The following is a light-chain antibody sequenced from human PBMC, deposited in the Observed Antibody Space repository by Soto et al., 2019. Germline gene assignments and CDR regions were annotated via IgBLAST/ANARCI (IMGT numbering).Light chain of an antibody. CDR3: LQDYSSPFT. CDR2: GAS. Sequence: AIQMTQSPSSLSASVGDRVTITCRASQDIRKDLGWYQQKPGKAPKSLVYGASTLQSGVPSRFSGSGSGTDFPLTISRLQPKDLAAYYCLQDYSSPFTFGQGTKLEIK. J-gene: IGKJ2*01. CDR1: QDIRKD. V-gene: IGKV1-6*01.